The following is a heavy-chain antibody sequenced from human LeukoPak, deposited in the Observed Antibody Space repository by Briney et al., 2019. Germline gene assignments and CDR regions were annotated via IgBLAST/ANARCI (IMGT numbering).Heavy chain of an antibody. J-gene: IGHJ5*02. Sequence: GGSLRLSCAASGFTFSNAWMSWVRQAPGEGLEWGGRIKSETDGGTTDYAAPVKGRFTISRDDPKNTLYLQMNSLETEDTAVYYCTRDSYSSSWSWGQGTLVTVSS. CDR1: GFTFSNAW. V-gene: IGHV3-15*01. CDR3: TRDSYSSSWS. CDR2: IKSETDGGTT. D-gene: IGHD6-13*01.